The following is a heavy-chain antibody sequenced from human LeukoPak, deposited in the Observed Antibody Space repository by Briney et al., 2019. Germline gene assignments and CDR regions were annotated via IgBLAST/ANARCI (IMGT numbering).Heavy chain of an antibody. V-gene: IGHV4-39*02. J-gene: IGHJ4*02. Sequence: SETLSLTCAVSGGSISTRYYYWVCIRQPPGKGLEWIGTIHHSGSAYYNPSLKSQVTISVDTSNNHFSLKLSSVTAGDTAVYYCASLYFYGSGSFPNYWGQGILVTAST. CDR1: GGSISTRYYY. CDR3: ASLYFYGSGSFPNY. CDR2: IHHSGSA. D-gene: IGHD3-10*01.